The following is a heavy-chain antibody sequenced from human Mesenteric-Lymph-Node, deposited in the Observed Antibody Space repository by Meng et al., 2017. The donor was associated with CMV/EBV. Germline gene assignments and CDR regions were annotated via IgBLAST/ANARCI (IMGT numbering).Heavy chain of an antibody. J-gene: IGHJ4*02. V-gene: IGHV4-34*01. CDR2: INHSGST. CDR3: ARGSSYDILTGYFDY. D-gene: IGHD3-9*01. Sequence: VQLHQGGAGLLKPSGTLSVTCAVYGGSFSGYYWNWIRQSPEKGLEWIGEINHSGSTTYNPSFTSRIIISVDTSTNQISLNMSSVIAADTAVYYCARGSSYDILTGYFDYWGQGALVTVSS. CDR1: GGSFSGYY.